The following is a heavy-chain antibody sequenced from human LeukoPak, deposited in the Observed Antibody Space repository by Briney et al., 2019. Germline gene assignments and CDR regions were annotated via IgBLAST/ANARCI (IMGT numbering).Heavy chain of an antibody. CDR3: AKDPRRYSRTGGYFDY. CDR1: GFTFSNTW. CDR2: IKSKSDGGTT. J-gene: IGHJ4*02. Sequence: GGSLILSCAASGFTFSNTWMSRVRQAPGKGLEWVGRIKSKSDGGTTDYAAPVKGRFTISRDDSKNTLYLQMNSLRAEDTAVYYCAKDPRRYSRTGGYFDYWGQGTLVTVSS. V-gene: IGHV3-15*01. D-gene: IGHD6-13*01.